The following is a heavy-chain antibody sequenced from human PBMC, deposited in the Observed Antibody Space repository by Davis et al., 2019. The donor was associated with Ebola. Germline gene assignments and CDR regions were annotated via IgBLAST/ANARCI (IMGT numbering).Heavy chain of an antibody. V-gene: IGHV3-20*01. D-gene: IGHD3-9*01. J-gene: IGHJ5*01. CDR1: GFTFDDFA. CDR2: INWNGGST. CDR3: TRVNAVTGYSRFDS. Sequence: GGSLRLSCAASGFTFDDFAMAWVRHRPGKGLEWVSGINWNGGSTGYADSVKGRFTISRDNARNLVYVQMNSLRAEDTALYHCTRVNAVTGYSRFDSWGQGTLVTVSS.